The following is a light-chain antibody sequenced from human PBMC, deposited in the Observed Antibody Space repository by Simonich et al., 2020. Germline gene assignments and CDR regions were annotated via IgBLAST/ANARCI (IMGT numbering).Light chain of an antibody. V-gene: IGKV2-30*02. CDR1: QSLSHSDGNNY. CDR3: MQGTHWPIT. J-gene: IGKJ5*01. CDR2: KVY. Sequence: DVVMTQSPLSLPVTLGQPASISCRSSQSLSHSDGNNYLNCFQQRPGQSPRRLIYKVYNRDSGVPERFSGSGSGTDFTLKISRVEAEDVGVYYCMQGTHWPITFGQGTRLEIK.